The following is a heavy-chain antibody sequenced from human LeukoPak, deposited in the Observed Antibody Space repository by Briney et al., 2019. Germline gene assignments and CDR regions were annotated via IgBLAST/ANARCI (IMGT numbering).Heavy chain of an antibody. V-gene: IGHV3-21*01. J-gene: IGHJ5*02. D-gene: IGHD6-13*01. CDR1: GFTFSSYS. CDR3: ATSPGGYSSSWYHWFDP. CDR2: ISSSSSYI. Sequence: GGSLRLSCAASGFTFSSYSMNWVRQAPGKGLEWVSSISSSSSYIYYAGSVKGRFTISRDNAKNSLYLQMNSLRVDDTAVYYCATSPGGYSSSWYHWFDPWGQGTLVTVSS.